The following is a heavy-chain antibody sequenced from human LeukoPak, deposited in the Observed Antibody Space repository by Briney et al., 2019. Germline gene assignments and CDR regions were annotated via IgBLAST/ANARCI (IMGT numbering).Heavy chain of an antibody. D-gene: IGHD3-16*02. CDR1: GFTVSSNY. Sequence: GGSLRLSCAASGFTVSSNYMSWARQAPGKGLEWVSVIYSGGSTYYADSVKGRFTISRDNSKNTLYLQMNSLRAEDTAVYYCAREIMITFGGVIPTPYWGQGTLVTVSS. CDR2: IYSGGST. V-gene: IGHV3-66*02. J-gene: IGHJ4*02. CDR3: AREIMITFGGVIPTPY.